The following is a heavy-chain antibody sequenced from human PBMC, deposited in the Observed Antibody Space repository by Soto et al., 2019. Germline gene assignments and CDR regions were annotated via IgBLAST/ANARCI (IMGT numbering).Heavy chain of an antibody. Sequence: QVQLVQSGAEVKKPGSSVKVSCKASGGTFSSYAVSWVRQAPGQGLEWMGGIIPLFGTTSYAQKFQGRVTITADESTNTAYKELSSLRSEDTAVYYCARETGTLYYYYYGMDVWGQGTTVTVSS. J-gene: IGHJ6*02. V-gene: IGHV1-69*12. D-gene: IGHD1-7*01. CDR2: IIPLFGTT. CDR3: ARETGTLYYYYYGMDV. CDR1: GGTFSSYA.